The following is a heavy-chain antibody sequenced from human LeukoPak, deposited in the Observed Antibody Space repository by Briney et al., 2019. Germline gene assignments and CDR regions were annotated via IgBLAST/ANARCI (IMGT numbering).Heavy chain of an antibody. V-gene: IGHV4-38-2*01. J-gene: IGHJ4*02. CDR1: DYSIRSGYY. CDR2: IQNSGTT. D-gene: IGHD6-19*01. CDR3: ARWAVTGITY. Sequence: SETLSLXCAVSDYSIRSGYYWGWIRQPPGKGLEWIASIQNSGTTYFNPSLKSRVTISVDMSTNQFSLKLTSVTAADTAVYYCARWAVTGITYWGQGALVTVSS.